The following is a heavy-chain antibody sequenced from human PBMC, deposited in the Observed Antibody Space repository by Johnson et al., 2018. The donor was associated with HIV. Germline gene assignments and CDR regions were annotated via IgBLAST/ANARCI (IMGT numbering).Heavy chain of an antibody. V-gene: IGHV3-23*04. J-gene: IGHJ3*02. D-gene: IGHD3/OR15-3a*01. Sequence: VQLVESGGGVVQPGRSLRLSCAASGFTFSSYAMSLVRQAPGKGLEWVSAISGSGGSTYYADSVKGRFNISRDNSKNTLYLQMNSLRAEDTAVYYCAKAGDWSDAFDIWGQGTLVTVSS. CDR1: GFTFSSYA. CDR2: ISGSGGST. CDR3: AKAGDWSDAFDI.